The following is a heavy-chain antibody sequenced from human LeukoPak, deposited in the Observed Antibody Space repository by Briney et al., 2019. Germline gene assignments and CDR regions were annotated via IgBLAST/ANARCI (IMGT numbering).Heavy chain of an antibody. V-gene: IGHV3-11*04. CDR1: GFILSDYY. CDR3: SRRGWGSYSQDY. CDR2: ISGSSQTI. Sequence: GGSLRLPCAASGFILSDYYMSWIRQAPGKGLEWLAYISGSSQTIYYADSVRGRFTVSRDNTRQSLYLQINSLRVEDTAVYYCSRRGWGSYSQDYWGQGTLVTVSA. J-gene: IGHJ4*02. D-gene: IGHD3-10*01.